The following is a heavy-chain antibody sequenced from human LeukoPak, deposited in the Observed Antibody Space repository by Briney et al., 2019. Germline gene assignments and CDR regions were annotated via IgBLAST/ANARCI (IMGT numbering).Heavy chain of an antibody. V-gene: IGHV3-21*04. CDR1: GFTFSSYS. CDR2: ISSSSSYI. CDR3: ANRLYYYDSSGYYYPSYFDY. D-gene: IGHD3-22*01. J-gene: IGHJ4*02. Sequence: GGSLRLSCAASGFTFSSYSMNWVRQAPGKGLEWVSSISSSSSYIYYADSVKGRFTISRDNAKNSLYLQMNSLRAEDTAVYYCANRLYYYDSSGYYYPSYFDYWGQGTLVTVSS.